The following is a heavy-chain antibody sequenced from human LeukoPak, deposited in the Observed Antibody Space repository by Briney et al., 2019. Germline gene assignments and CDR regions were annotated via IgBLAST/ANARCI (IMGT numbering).Heavy chain of an antibody. J-gene: IGHJ4*02. V-gene: IGHV3-23*01. CDR3: AKGNGFIVGATTFDY. CDR2: ISGSGGST. CDR1: GFTFSSYA. D-gene: IGHD1-26*01. Sequence: PGGSLRLSCAASGFTFSSYAMSWVRQAPGKGLEWVSAISGSGGSTYYADSVKGRFTISRDNSKNTLYLQMSSLRAEDTSVYYCAKGNGFIVGATTFDYWGQGTLVTVSS.